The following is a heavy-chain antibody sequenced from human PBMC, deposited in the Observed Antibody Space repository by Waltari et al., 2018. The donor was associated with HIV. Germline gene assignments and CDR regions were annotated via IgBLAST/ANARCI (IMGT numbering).Heavy chain of an antibody. J-gene: IGHJ4*02. CDR1: GGSISSSSYY. CDR3: ASHNVEMATFDY. D-gene: IGHD5-12*01. CDR2: IYYSGST. Sequence: QLQLQESGPGLVKPSETLSLTCTVSGGSISSSSYYWGWSRQPPGKGLEWIGSIYYSGSTYYNPSLKSRVTISVDTSKNQCSLKLSSVTAADTAVYYCASHNVEMATFDYWGQGTLVTVSS. V-gene: IGHV4-39*01.